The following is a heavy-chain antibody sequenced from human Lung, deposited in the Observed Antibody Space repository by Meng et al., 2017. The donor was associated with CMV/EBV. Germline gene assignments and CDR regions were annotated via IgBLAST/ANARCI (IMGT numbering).Heavy chain of an antibody. CDR1: GFTFRSYS. J-gene: IGHJ6*02. D-gene: IGHD2-21*01. CDR2: ISSSGTYI. Sequence: ETLSLXCAASGFTFRSYSMNWVRQAPGKGLEWVSSISSSGTYIYYADSVKGRFTISRDNAQNSLYLQMNSLRAEDTAVYYCARDVSPRSSAYFAIYYFYALDVXGQGXTVTVSS. CDR3: ARDVSPRSSAYFAIYYFYALDV. V-gene: IGHV3-21*01.